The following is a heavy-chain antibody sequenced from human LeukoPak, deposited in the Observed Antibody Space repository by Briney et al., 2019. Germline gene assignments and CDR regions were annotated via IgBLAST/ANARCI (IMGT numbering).Heavy chain of an antibody. D-gene: IGHD2-15*01. Sequence: GGSLRLSCAASGFTFSSYWMSWVRQAPGKGLEWVSSISSSSSYIYYADSVKGRFTISRDNAKNSLYLQMNSLRAEDTAVYYCARDLKDIVVVVAATRRLDAFDIWGQGTMVTVSS. J-gene: IGHJ3*02. CDR2: ISSSSSYI. CDR3: ARDLKDIVVVVAATRRLDAFDI. V-gene: IGHV3-21*01. CDR1: GFTFSSYW.